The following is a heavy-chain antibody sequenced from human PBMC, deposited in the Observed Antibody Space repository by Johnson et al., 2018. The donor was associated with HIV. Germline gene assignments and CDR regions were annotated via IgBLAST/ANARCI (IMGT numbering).Heavy chain of an antibody. J-gene: IGHJ3*02. D-gene: IGHD3-10*01. CDR2: IKSDGSST. Sequence: VQLVESGGGVVQPGRSLRLSCAASGFTFSRYWMDWVRQAPGKGLVWVSRIKSDGSSTAYADSVKDRFTISRDNAKNTLYLQMNSLRAEDTAVYYCARANYYHNWGQGTMVTVSS. CDR1: GFTFSRYW. V-gene: IGHV3-74*02. CDR3: ARANYYHN.